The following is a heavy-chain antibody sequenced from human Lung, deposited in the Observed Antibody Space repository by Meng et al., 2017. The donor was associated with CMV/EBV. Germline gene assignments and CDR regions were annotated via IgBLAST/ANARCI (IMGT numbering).Heavy chain of an antibody. Sequence: SVKVSCKASGGTFSSYAISWVRQAPGQGLEWRGGIIPILGIANYAQKFQGRVTITADKSTSTAYMELSSLRSEETAVYYCASEYQLRLDYWGQGTLVNVSS. CDR1: GGTFSSYA. J-gene: IGHJ4*02. D-gene: IGHD2-2*01. CDR3: ASEYQLRLDY. CDR2: IIPILGIA. V-gene: IGHV1-69*10.